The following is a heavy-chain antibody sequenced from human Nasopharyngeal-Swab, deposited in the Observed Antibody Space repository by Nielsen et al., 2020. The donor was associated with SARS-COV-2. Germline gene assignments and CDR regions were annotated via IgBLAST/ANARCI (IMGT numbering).Heavy chain of an antibody. CDR2: IKQDGSEK. V-gene: IGHV3-7*01. J-gene: IGHJ3*02. CDR3: ARNILTGYYSSDAFDI. Sequence: WIRQPPGKGLEWVANIKQDGSEKYYVDSVKGRFTISRDNAENSLYLQMNSLRAEDTAVYYCARNILTGYYSSDAFDIWGQGTMVTVSS. D-gene: IGHD3-9*01.